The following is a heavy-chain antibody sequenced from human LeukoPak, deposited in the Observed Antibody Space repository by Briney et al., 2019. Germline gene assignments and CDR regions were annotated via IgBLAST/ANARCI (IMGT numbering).Heavy chain of an antibody. V-gene: IGHV3-21*01. Sequence: NPGGSLRLSCAASGFTFSSYSMNWVRQAPGKGLEWVSCISSSSSYIYYAGSVKGRLTISRDNAKNSLYLQMNSLRAEDTAVYYCARDLGDFWSGYHRWGQGTMVTVSS. CDR2: ISSSSSYI. D-gene: IGHD3-3*01. CDR3: ARDLGDFWSGYHR. J-gene: IGHJ3*01. CDR1: GFTFSSYS.